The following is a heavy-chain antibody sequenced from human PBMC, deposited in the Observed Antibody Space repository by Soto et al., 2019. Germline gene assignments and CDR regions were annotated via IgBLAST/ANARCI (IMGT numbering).Heavy chain of an antibody. D-gene: IGHD6-13*01. Sequence: NPSETLSLTCTVSGGSISSGGYYWSWIRQHPGKGLEWIGYIYYSGSTYYNPSLKSRVTISVDTSKNQFSLKLSSVTAADTAVYYCARDLYSSSWYWFDPWGQGTLVTVSS. CDR2: IYYSGST. J-gene: IGHJ5*02. V-gene: IGHV4-31*03. CDR3: ARDLYSSSWYWFDP. CDR1: GGSISSGGYY.